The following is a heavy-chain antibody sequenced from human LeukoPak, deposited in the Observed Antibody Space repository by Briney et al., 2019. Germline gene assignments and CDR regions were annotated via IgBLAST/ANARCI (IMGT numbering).Heavy chain of an antibody. CDR1: GFTFSSYA. Sequence: GGSLRLSCAASGFTFSSYAMSWVRQAPGKGLEWVSAISGSGGSTYYADSVKGRFTISRDNAKNSLYLQMNSLRAEDTAVYYCARSVGPSFDYWGQGTLVTVSS. CDR2: ISGSGGST. J-gene: IGHJ4*02. V-gene: IGHV3-23*01. CDR3: ARSVGPSFDY. D-gene: IGHD1-26*01.